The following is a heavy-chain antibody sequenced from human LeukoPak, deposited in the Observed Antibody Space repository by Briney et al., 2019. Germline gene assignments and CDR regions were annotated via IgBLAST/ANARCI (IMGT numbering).Heavy chain of an antibody. D-gene: IGHD3-10*01. CDR3: ARGGNRFGGFYFDY. CDR1: ADSLSSGGHY. V-gene: IGHV4-31*03. CDR2: IHHCGSS. Sequence: NPSETLSLTCTVSADSLSSGGHYWAWIRQLPGKGLESIGFIHHCGSSRHNPSLKDRVDISVHASMKQFALRLSSVTAADTAIYYCARGGNRFGGFYFDYWGQGIQVIVSS. J-gene: IGHJ4*02.